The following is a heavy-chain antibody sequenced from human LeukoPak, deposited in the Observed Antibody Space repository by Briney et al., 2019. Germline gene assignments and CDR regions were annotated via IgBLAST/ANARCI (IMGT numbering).Heavy chain of an antibody. CDR2: IIPIFGTA. CDR3: ARGVGENWFDP. Sequence: ASVKVSCKASGGTFSSYAISWVRQAPGQGLEWMGGIIPIFGTANYAQKFQGRVTVTADKSTSTAYMELSSLRSEDTAVYYCARGVGENWFDPWGQGTLVTVSS. V-gene: IGHV1-69*06. D-gene: IGHD3-10*01. J-gene: IGHJ5*02. CDR1: GGTFSSYA.